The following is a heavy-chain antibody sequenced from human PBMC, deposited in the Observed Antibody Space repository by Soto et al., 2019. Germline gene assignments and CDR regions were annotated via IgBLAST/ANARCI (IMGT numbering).Heavy chain of an antibody. CDR2: INAGNGRT. CDR3: AKDRLGSSSGWYTYYGMDV. Sequence: ASVKVSCKASGYTFTSYAMHWVRQAPGQRLEWMGWINAGNGRTKYAQKFQGRVTITADESTSTAYMELSSLRSEDTAVYYCAKDRLGSSSGWYTYYGMDVWGQGTTVTVSS. CDR1: GYTFTSYA. D-gene: IGHD6-19*01. V-gene: IGHV1-3*01. J-gene: IGHJ6*02.